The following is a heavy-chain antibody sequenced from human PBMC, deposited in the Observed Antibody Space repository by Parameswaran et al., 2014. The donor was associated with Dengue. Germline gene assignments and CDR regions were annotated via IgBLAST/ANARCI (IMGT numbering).Heavy chain of an antibody. D-gene: IGHD4-17*01. J-gene: IGHJ6*02. CDR2: IYPGDSDT. Sequence: VRQMPGKGLEWMGIIYPGDSDTRYSPSFQGQVTISADKSISTAYLQWSSLKASDTAMYYCAREGSGDMTTVTKGGMDVWGQGTTVTVSS. V-gene: IGHV5-51*01. CDR3: AREGSGDMTTVTKGGMDV.